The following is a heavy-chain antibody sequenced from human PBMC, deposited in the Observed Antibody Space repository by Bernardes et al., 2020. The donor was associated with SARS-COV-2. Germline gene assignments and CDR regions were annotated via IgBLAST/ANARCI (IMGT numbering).Heavy chain of an antibody. CDR2: IKQDGSEK. CDR3: AREGIAAAPRYYYYGMDV. CDR1: GFTFSSYW. J-gene: IGHJ6*02. D-gene: IGHD6-13*01. V-gene: IGHV3-7*01. Sequence: GGSLRLSCAASGFTFSSYWMSWVRQAPGKGLEWVANIKQDGSEKYYVDSVKGRFTISRDNAKNSLYLQMNSLRAEDTAVYYCAREGIAAAPRYYYYGMDVCGQVTTVTVSS.